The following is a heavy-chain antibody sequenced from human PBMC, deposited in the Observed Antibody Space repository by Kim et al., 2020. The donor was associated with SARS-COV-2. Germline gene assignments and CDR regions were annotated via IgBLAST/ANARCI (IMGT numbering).Heavy chain of an antibody. J-gene: IGHJ6*02. D-gene: IGHD5-12*01. V-gene: IGHV3-23*01. CDR2: ISGSGGST. Sequence: GGSLRLSCAASGFTFSSYAMSWVRQAPGKGLEWVSAISGSGGSTYYADSVKGRFTISRDNSKNTLYLQMNSLRAEDTAVYYCAKDLIFGGYDLFGYYGMDVWGQGTTVTVSS. CDR3: AKDLIFGGYDLFGYYGMDV. CDR1: GFTFSSYA.